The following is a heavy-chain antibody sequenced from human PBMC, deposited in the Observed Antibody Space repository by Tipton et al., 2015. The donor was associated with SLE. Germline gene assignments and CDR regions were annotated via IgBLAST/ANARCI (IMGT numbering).Heavy chain of an antibody. J-gene: IGHJ4*02. D-gene: IGHD6-19*01. CDR2: IHYSGST. Sequence: TLSLTCTVSGASINSNYWTWIRQPPGKGLEWIGSIHYSGSTSYNSSLESRVTISIDTSKSQFSLKLRSVTASDMAEYYCAGTSSSGWYVIDYWGQGTLVTVSS. CDR3: AGTSSSGWYVIDY. CDR1: GASINSNY. V-gene: IGHV4-59*05.